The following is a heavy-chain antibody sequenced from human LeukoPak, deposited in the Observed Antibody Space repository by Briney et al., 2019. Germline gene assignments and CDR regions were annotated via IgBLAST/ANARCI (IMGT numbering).Heavy chain of an antibody. J-gene: IGHJ4*02. D-gene: IGHD7-27*01. V-gene: IGHV3-33*01. CDR1: GFTFRNYG. CDR2: IWYHGSNK. Sequence: GGSLRLSCVASGFTFRNYGMHWVRQAPGKGLEWVAVIWYHGSNKYYADSVKGRFTISRDNSMNTLYLQMNSLRAEDTALYYCARDPGDPYYFDYWGQGTLVTVSS. CDR3: ARDPGDPYYFDY.